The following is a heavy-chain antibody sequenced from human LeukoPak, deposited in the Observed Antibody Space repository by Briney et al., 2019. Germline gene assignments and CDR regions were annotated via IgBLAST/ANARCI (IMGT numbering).Heavy chain of an antibody. CDR1: GYTFTGYY. D-gene: IGHD3-10*01. J-gene: IGHJ5*02. CDR2: ISAYNGNT. V-gene: IGHV1-18*04. CDR3: ARTAYYYGSGSYFSFVP. Sequence: ASVKVSCKASGYTFTGYYMHWVRQAPGQGLEWMGWISAYNGNTNYAQKLQGRVTMTTDTSTSTAYMELRSLRSDDTAVYYCARTAYYYGSGSYFSFVPWGQGTLVTVSS.